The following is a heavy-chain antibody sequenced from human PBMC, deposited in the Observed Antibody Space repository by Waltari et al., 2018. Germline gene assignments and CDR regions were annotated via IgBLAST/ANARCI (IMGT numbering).Heavy chain of an antibody. CDR2: IYYSGST. J-gene: IGHJ4*02. CDR3: AREIYGGNSRPFDF. CDR1: GGPMNGYF. Sequence: QVQLQESGPGLVKPSETLSLTCTVSGGPMNGYFWHWIRQPPGKGLEWIGYIYYSGSTDYDPSLKSRVTISVDTSKNQFSLRLTSVTSADTAFYYCAREIYGGNSRPFDFWGQGALVTVSS. D-gene: IGHD2-21*02. V-gene: IGHV4-59*01.